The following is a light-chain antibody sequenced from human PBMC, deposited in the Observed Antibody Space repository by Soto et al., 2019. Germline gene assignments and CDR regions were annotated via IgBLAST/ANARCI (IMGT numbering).Light chain of an antibody. V-gene: IGKV1-12*01. CDR3: QQANRFPIN. CDR2: AAS. Sequence: DIQMTQSPSSVSASVGDRVTITCRASPGISSWLAWYQQKPGKAPKLLIYAASSLQSGVPSRFSGSGSGTDFTLTFSSLQPEDFANLYCQQANRFPINFGQGTRLEIK. J-gene: IGKJ5*01. CDR1: PGISSW.